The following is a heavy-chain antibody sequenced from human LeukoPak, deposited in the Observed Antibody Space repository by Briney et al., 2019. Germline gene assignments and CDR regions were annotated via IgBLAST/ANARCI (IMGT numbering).Heavy chain of an antibody. J-gene: IGHJ4*02. Sequence: VGSLRLSCAASGFIFCSYGTSWGREAPGEGLEWGSTIGGSPDNTYYVDSVKGRFTITRDNANNSVYLQMNSLRSEDTAVYYCARDVDYANPRHDYWGQGTLVTVSS. CDR2: IGGSPDNT. CDR1: GFIFCSYG. CDR3: ARDVDYANPRHDY. D-gene: IGHD4/OR15-4a*01. V-gene: IGHV3-21*01.